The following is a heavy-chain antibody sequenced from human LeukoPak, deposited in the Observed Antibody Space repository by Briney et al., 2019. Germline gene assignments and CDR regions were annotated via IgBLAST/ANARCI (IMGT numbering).Heavy chain of an antibody. J-gene: IGHJ4*02. CDR2: ITGSGGST. V-gene: IGHV3-23*01. Sequence: PGGSLRLSCAASGFTFSSYALSWVRQAPGKGLEWVSPITGSGGSTYYADSVKGRFTISRDQSKNTLYLQMNSLRVEDTAVYYCAKDRWEQLHPPPSSFDYWGQGTLVTVSS. CDR1: GFTFSSYA. CDR3: AKDRWEQLHPPPSSFDY. D-gene: IGHD1-26*01.